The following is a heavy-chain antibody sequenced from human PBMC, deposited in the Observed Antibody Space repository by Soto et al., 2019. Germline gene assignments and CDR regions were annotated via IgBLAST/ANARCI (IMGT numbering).Heavy chain of an antibody. V-gene: IGHV3-73*02. D-gene: IGHD3-9*01. CDR2: IRSKANSYAT. Sequence: EVQLVESGGGLVQPGGSLKLSCAASGFTFSGSAMHWVRQASGKGLEWVGRIRSKANSYATAYAASVKGRFTISRDDSKNTAYLQMNSLKTEDTAVYYCTSFLVLRYLDDYYYGMDVWGQGTTVTVSS. CDR1: GFTFSGSA. CDR3: TSFLVLRYLDDYYYGMDV. J-gene: IGHJ6*02.